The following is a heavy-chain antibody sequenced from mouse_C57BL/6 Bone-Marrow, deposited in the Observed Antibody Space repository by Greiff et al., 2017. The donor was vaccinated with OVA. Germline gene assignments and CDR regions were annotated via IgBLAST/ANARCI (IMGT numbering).Heavy chain of an antibody. V-gene: IGHV5-6*01. CDR3: ARHAYGSPYWYFDV. CDR1: GFTFSSYG. CDR2: ISSGGSYT. J-gene: IGHJ1*03. D-gene: IGHD1-1*01. Sequence: EVQVVESGGDLVKPGGSLKLSCAASGFTFSSYGMSWVRQTPDKRLEWVATISSGGSYTYYPDSVKGRFTISRDNAKNTLYLQMSSLKSEDTAMYYCARHAYGSPYWYFDVWGTGTTVTVSS.